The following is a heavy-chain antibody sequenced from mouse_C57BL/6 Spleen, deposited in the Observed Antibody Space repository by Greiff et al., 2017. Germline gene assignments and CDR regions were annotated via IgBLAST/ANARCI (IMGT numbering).Heavy chain of an antibody. J-gene: IGHJ4*01. Sequence: QVHVKQPGAELVRPGSSVKLSCKASGYTFTSYWMHWVKQRPIQGLEWIGNIDPSDSETHYNQKFKDKATLTVDKSSSTAYMQLSSLTSEDSAVYYCARGHTTVVHYYAMDYWGQGTSVTVSS. V-gene: IGHV1-52*01. CDR1: GYTFTSYW. CDR2: IDPSDSET. D-gene: IGHD1-1*01. CDR3: ARGHTTVVHYYAMDY.